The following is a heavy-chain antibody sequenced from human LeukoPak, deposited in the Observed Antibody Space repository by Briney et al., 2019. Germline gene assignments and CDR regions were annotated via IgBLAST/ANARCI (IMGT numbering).Heavy chain of an antibody. J-gene: IGHJ4*02. D-gene: IGHD3-22*01. CDR3: ARGTYYYDSSGYPFDY. V-gene: IGHV3-48*04. CDR2: ISSSGSTI. CDR1: GFTFSSYS. Sequence: GGSLRLSCAASGFTFSSYSMNWVRQAPGKGLEWVSYISSSGSTIYYADSVKGRFTISRDNAKNSLYLQMNSLRAENTAVYYCARGTYYYDSSGYPFDYWGQGTLVTVSS.